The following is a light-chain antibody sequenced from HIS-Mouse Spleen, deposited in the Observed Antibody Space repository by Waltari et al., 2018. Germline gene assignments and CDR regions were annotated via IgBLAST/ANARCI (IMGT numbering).Light chain of an antibody. J-gene: IGLJ2*01. CDR3: NSRDSSGNHLV. V-gene: IGLV3-19*01. CDR1: SLRSYS. Sequence: SSALTTDPALFVAWGPTVRITCQGDSLRSYSPSWYQQKPGQAPVLVIYGKNNRPSGIPDRFSGSSSGNTASLTITGAQAEDEADYYCNSRDSSGNHLVFGGGTKLTVL. CDR2: GKN.